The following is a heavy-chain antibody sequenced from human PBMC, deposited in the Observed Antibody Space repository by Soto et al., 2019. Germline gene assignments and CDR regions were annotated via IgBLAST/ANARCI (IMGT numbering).Heavy chain of an antibody. J-gene: IGHJ3*02. D-gene: IGHD1-26*01. CDR2: ISHSGMT. V-gene: IGHV4-31*03. CDR3: ATVRWELHDAFDI. CDR1: GGSISTGGYY. Sequence: QVQLQESGPGLVKPSQTLSLTCTVSGGSISTGGYYWSWIHQHPGRGLEWIGYISHSGMTFSNPSLQSRVAISIDTSKNKCSLKLSSVTAADTAVYYCATVRWELHDAFDIWGQGTMVSVSS.